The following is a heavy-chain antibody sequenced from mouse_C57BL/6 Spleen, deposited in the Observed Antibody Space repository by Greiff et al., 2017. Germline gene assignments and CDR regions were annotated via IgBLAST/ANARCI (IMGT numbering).Heavy chain of an antibody. CDR1: GYTFTDYY. J-gene: IGHJ4*01. Sequence: VQLQQSGPELVKPGASVKISCKASGYTFTDYYMNWVKQSHGKSLEWIGDINPNNGGTSYNQKFKGKATLTVDKSSSTAYMELRSLTSEDSAVYYCARGDSKCMDYWGQGTSVTVSS. CDR2: INPNNGGT. V-gene: IGHV1-26*01. CDR3: ARGDSKCMDY. D-gene: IGHD2-5*01.